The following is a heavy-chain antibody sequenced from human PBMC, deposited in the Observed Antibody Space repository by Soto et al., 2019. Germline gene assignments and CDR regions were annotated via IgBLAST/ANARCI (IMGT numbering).Heavy chain of an antibody. V-gene: IGHV4-34*01. J-gene: IGHJ4*02. D-gene: IGHD3-22*01. CDR1: GGSFRGYY. CDR2: INHSGST. Sequence: QVQRQQWGAGLLKPSETLSLTCAVYGGSFRGYYWSGIRQPPGKGLERIGEINHSGSTNYHPSLKSRITITVDTSKNQLSLKLSSVTAADTAVYYCARAAVRSSGITPAFRYWGQGTLVTVSS. CDR3: ARAAVRSSGITPAFRY.